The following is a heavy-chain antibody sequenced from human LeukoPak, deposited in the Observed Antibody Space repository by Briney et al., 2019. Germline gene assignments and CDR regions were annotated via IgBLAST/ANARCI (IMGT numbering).Heavy chain of an antibody. CDR1: GGSFSGYY. Sequence: SETLSLTCAVYGGSFSGYYWSWIRQPPGKGLEWIGEINHSGSTNYNPSLKSRVTISVDTSKNQFSLKLSSVTAADTAVYYCARGRVDILTGYYYYYYYGMDVWGQGTTVTVSS. D-gene: IGHD3-9*01. CDR3: ARGRVDILTGYYYYYYYGMDV. J-gene: IGHJ6*02. CDR2: INHSGST. V-gene: IGHV4-34*01.